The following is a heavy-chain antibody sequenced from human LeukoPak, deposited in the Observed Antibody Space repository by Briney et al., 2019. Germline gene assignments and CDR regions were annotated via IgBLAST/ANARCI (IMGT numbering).Heavy chain of an antibody. J-gene: IGHJ5*02. D-gene: IGHD3-10*01. Sequence: ASVKVSCKASGYTLTGYYMHWVRQAPGQGLEWTGSINPNSGGTNYAQKFQGRDTMTRDTSISTAYMELSRLRSDDTAVYYCARIGTDYYGSESYYQELPWGQGTLVTVSS. CDR2: INPNSGGT. V-gene: IGHV1-2*02. CDR1: GYTLTGYY. CDR3: ARIGTDYYGSESYYQELP.